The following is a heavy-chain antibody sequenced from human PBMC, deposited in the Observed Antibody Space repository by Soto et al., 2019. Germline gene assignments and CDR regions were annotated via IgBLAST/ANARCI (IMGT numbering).Heavy chain of an antibody. CDR3: ATEIPGGGYFDR. CDR2: IKQDGSEK. J-gene: IGHJ4*02. Sequence: QPGGSLRLSCAASGFTFSGLWMSWVRQAPGKGLERVAKIKQDGSEKYYVDSVKGRLTISRDNAKKSLYLQMNSLRAEDTAVYCCATEIPGGGYFDRWGQGTLVTVSS. V-gene: IGHV3-7*01. D-gene: IGHD3-16*01. CDR1: GFTFSGLW.